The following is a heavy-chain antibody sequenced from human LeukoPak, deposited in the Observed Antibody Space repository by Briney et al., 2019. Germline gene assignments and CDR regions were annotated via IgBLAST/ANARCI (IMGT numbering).Heavy chain of an antibody. V-gene: IGHV4-39*07. J-gene: IGHJ4*02. CDR3: ARGRGDYYDSSGYYGFDY. CDR2: IYYSGST. Sequence: PSETLSLTCTVSGGSISSSSYYWGWIRQPPGKGLEWIGSIYYSGSTNYNPSLKSRVTISVDTSKNQFSLKLSSVTAADTAVYYCARGRGDYYDSSGYYGFDYWGQGTLVTVSS. D-gene: IGHD3-22*01. CDR1: GGSISSSSYY.